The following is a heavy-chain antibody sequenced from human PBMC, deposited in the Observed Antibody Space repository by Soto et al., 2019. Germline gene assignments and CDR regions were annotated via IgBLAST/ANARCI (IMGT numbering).Heavy chain of an antibody. V-gene: IGHV3-7*01. J-gene: IGHJ6*04. Sequence: ESGGGLVQPGGSLRLSCAASGFTFSSYWMSWFRQAPGKGLEWVANIKQDGSEENYVGSVKGRFTISRDNAKNALYLQMNSLRVEDTAVYYCAREIAARLWGKGTTVTVSS. D-gene: IGHD6-6*01. CDR1: GFTFSSYW. CDR2: IKQDGSEE. CDR3: AREIAARL.